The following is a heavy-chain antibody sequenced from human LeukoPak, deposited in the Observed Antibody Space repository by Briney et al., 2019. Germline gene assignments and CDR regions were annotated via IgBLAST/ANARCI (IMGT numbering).Heavy chain of an antibody. CDR3: IAAAGTGFGNWFDP. J-gene: IGHJ5*02. D-gene: IGHD6-13*01. CDR2: INTNTGNP. CDR1: GYTFTSYA. Sequence: GASVKVSCKASGYTFTSYAMNWVRQAPGQGLEWMGWINTNTGNPTYAQGFTGRFVFSLDTSVSTAYLQISSLKAEDTAVYYCIAAAGTGFGNWFDPWGQGTLVTVSS. V-gene: IGHV7-4-1*02.